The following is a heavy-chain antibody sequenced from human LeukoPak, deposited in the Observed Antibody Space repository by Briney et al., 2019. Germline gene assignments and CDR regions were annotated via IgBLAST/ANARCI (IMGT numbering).Heavy chain of an antibody. V-gene: IGHV1-2*02. CDR1: GYTFTGYY. D-gene: IGHD1-26*01. J-gene: IGHJ4*02. Sequence: ASVKVSCKASGYTFTGYYMHWVRHAPGQGLEWMRWINPNSGGTNYAQKFQGRVTMTRDTSISTAYMELSRLTSDDTAVYYCATYSGSYSSDFDYWGQGTLVTVSS. CDR2: INPNSGGT. CDR3: ATYSGSYSSDFDY.